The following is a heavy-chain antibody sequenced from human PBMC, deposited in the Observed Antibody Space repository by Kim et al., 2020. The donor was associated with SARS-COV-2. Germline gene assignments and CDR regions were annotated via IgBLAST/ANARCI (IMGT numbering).Heavy chain of an antibody. CDR2: IGGSGGGI. D-gene: IGHD4-17*01. CDR3: VRRARQPYGAPFDY. CDR1: GFTFSDYV. V-gene: IGHV3-23*01. J-gene: IGHJ4*02. Sequence: GGSLRLSCVVSGFTFSDYVMEWVRQAPGKGLEWVSEIGGSGGGIYEADAAKGRFTISRDNSRNTLYLQMHRLRAEDTALYYCVRRARQPYGAPFDYWGQGTLVTVSS.